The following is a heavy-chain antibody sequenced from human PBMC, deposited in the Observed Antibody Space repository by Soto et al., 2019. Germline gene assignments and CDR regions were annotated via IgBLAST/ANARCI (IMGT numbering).Heavy chain of an antibody. CDR1: GYTFTSYY. J-gene: IGHJ6*03. V-gene: IGHV1-46*03. CDR2: INPSGGST. D-gene: IGHD3-10*01. CDR3: ARAHRRYGSGSNYMDV. Sequence: GASVKVSCKASGYTFTSYYMHWVRQAPGQGLEWMGIINPSGGSTSYAQKFQGRVTMTRDTSTSTVYMELSSLRSEDTAVYYCARAHRRYGSGSNYMDVWGKGTTVTVS.